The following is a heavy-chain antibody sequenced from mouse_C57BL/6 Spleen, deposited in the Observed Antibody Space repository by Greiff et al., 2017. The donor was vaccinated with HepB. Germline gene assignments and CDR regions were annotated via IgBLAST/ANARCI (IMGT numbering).Heavy chain of an antibody. CDR3: ARQDSRKAMDY. J-gene: IGHJ4*01. V-gene: IGHV5-6*02. CDR1: GFTFSSYG. D-gene: IGHD1-1*01. CDR2: ISSGGSYT. Sequence: EVKLEESGGDLVKPGGSLKLSCAASGFTFSSYGMSWVRQTPDKRLEWVATISSGGSYTYYPDSVKGRFTISRDNAKNTLYLQMSSLKSEDTAMYYCARQDSRKAMDYWGQGTSVTVSS.